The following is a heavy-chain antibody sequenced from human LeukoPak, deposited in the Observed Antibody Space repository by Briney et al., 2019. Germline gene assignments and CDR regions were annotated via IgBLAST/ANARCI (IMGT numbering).Heavy chain of an antibody. J-gene: IGHJ5*02. CDR2: MNPDTGGT. CDR1: GYTFTGYY. Sequence: ASVKVSCKASGYTFTGYYIHWVRQAPGQGLQWMGWMNPDTGGTRYAESLQGRVTMTRDTSTSTVYMELSSLRSEDTAVYYCARVGLPGGYWFDPWGQGTLVTVSS. V-gene: IGHV1-2*02. CDR3: ARVGLPGGYWFDP. D-gene: IGHD7-27*01.